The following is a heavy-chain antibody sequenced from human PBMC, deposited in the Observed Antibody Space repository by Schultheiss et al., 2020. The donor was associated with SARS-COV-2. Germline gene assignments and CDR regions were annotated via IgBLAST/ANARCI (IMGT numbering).Heavy chain of an antibody. D-gene: IGHD3-22*01. J-gene: IGHJ3*02. CDR1: GGTFSSYA. CDR2: IIPIFGTA. V-gene: IGHV1-69*13. CDR3: ARSITMTPFAAFDI. Sequence: SVKVSCKASGGTFSSYAISWVRQAPGQGLEWMGGIIPIFGTANYAQKFQGRVTITADESTSTAYMELSSLRSEDTAVYYCARSITMTPFAAFDIWGQGTMVTVSS.